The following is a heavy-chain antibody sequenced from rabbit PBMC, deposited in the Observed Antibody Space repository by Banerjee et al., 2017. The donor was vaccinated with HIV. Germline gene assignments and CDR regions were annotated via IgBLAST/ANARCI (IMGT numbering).Heavy chain of an antibody. CDR1: GFSFSDYYY. V-gene: IGHV1S40*01. Sequence: QSLEESGGDLVKPGASLTLTCTASGFSFSDYYYMCWVRQAPGKGLEWIACIYAGSSSSTYYASWAKGRFTISKTSSTTVTLQMTSLTAADTATYFCARSGGGAGYGLWGPGTLVTDS. D-gene: IGHD6-1*01. CDR2: IYAGSSSST. J-gene: IGHJ4*01. CDR3: ARSGGGAGYGL.